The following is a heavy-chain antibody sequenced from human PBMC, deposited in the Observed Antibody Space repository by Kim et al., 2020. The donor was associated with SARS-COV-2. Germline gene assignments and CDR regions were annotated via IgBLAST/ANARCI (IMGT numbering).Heavy chain of an antibody. Sequence: GGSLRLSCAASGFTFSSYAMHWVRQAPGKGLEWVAVISYDGSNKYYADSVKGRFTISRDNSKNTPYLQMNSLRAEDTAVYYCARDLVVVAATPLHYWGQG. D-gene: IGHD2-15*01. CDR2: ISYDGSNK. CDR3: ARDLVVVAATPLHY. V-gene: IGHV3-30-3*01. CDR1: GFTFSSYA. J-gene: IGHJ4*02.